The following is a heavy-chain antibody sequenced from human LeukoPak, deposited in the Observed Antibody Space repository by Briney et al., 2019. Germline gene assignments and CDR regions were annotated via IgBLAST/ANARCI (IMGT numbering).Heavy chain of an antibody. D-gene: IGHD2-2*02. CDR2: ISGSGGST. CDR3: AKRDQLLYDYYYYYGMDV. CDR1: GFTFSSYA. Sequence: GGSLRLSCAASGFTFSSYAMSWVRQAPGKGLEWVSAISGSGGSTYYADSVEGRFTISRDNSKNTLYLQMNSLRAEDTAVYYCAKRDQLLYDYYYYYGMDVWGQGTTVTVSS. J-gene: IGHJ6*02. V-gene: IGHV3-23*01.